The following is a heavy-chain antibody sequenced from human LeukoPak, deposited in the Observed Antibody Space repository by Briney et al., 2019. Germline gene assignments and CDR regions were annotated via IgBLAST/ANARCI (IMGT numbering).Heavy chain of an antibody. CDR1: GFTFSSYA. J-gene: IGHJ4*02. D-gene: IGHD3-22*01. V-gene: IGHV3-23*01. CDR2: ISGSGDNT. Sequence: SGGSLRLSCAASGFTFSSYAMSWVRQAPGKGLEWVSGISGSGDNTYYADSVKGRFTISRDNSKNTLYVQVNSLGTEDTAAYYCAKGSYYDSSGSFYFDYWGQGTLVTVS. CDR3: AKGSYYDSSGSFYFDY.